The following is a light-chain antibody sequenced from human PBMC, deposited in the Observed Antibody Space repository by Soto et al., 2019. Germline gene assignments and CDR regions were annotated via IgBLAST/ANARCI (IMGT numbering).Light chain of an antibody. CDR1: SSNIGNNY. CDR2: DND. V-gene: IGLV1-51*01. CDR3: ATWDRSLSVVV. Sequence: QPVLTQPPSVSAAPGQKVTISCSGSSSNIGNNYVFWYQQLPGTAPKLLIYDNDKRPSRIPDRFSGSKSGTSATLGITGLQTGDEADYYCATWDRSLSVVVFGGGTKLTVL. J-gene: IGLJ2*01.